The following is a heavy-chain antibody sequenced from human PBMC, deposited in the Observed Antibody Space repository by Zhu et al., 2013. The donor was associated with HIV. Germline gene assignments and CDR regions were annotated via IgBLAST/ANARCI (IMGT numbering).Heavy chain of an antibody. CDR3: ARGRGDIVDVPSTYRGPYYFDY. Sequence: HLLQSGAEVKQPGASVKVSCRASGYIFSGNYLHWVRQAPGQGLEWMGWINPNSGGTNYAQKFQSRVTMTRYTSINTAYMDLKRLRSDDTAVYYCARGRGDIVDVPSTYRGPYYFDYWGQGTLVTVSS. J-gene: IGHJ4*02. D-gene: IGHD2-2*01. CDR1: GYIFSGNY. V-gene: IGHV1-2*02. CDR2: INPNSGGT.